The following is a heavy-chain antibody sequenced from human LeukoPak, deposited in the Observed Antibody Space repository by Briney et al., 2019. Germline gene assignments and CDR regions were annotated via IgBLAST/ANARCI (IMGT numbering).Heavy chain of an antibody. Sequence: ASVKVSCKASGYTFTSYAMHWVRQAPGQRLEWMGWINAGNGNTKYLQKFQGRVTITRDTSASTAYMELSSLRSEDTAVYYCARDRDYYGSGSYYTTNGMDVWGKGTTVTVSS. CDR3: ARDRDYYGSGSYYTTNGMDV. CDR2: INAGNGNT. D-gene: IGHD3-10*01. V-gene: IGHV1-3*01. J-gene: IGHJ6*04. CDR1: GYTFTSYA.